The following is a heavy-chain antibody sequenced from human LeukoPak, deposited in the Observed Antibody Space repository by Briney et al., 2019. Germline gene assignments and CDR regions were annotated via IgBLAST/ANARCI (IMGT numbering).Heavy chain of an antibody. Sequence: GESLKISCEASGYNFPNYWIGWVRQMPGKGLEWMGVIYPRDSDTKYSPSFQGQVTISADKSLSAAFLQWSSLKASDTAIYYCARQKGGGSDLPHFDSWGQGTLVTVSS. CDR1: GYNFPNYW. V-gene: IGHV5-51*01. J-gene: IGHJ4*02. CDR3: ARQKGGGSDLPHFDS. D-gene: IGHD2-15*01. CDR2: IYPRDSDT.